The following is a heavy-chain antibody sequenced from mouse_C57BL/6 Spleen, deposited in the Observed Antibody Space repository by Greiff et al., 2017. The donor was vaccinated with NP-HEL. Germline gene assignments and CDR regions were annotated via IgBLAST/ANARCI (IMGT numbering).Heavy chain of an antibody. J-gene: IGHJ1*03. CDR3: ARMDYGSSLWYFDV. CDR1: GFTFSDYG. CDR2: ISGGSSTI. D-gene: IGHD1-1*01. Sequence: EVQRVESGGGLVKPGGSLKLSCAASGFTFSDYGMHWVRQAPEKGLEWVAYISGGSSTIYYADTVKGRFTISRDNAKNTLFLQMTSLRSEDPAMYCCARMDYGSSLWYFDVWGTGTTVTVSS. V-gene: IGHV5-17*01.